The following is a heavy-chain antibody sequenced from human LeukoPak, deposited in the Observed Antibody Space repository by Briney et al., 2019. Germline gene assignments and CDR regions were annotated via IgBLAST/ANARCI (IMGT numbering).Heavy chain of an antibody. CDR1: GFTFSSYA. CDR3: ARERSEDYYDSSGYYHDY. Sequence: PGGSLRLSCAASGFTFSSYAMHWVRQAPGKGLEWVAVISYDGSNKYYADSVKGRFTISRDNSKNTLYLQMNSLRAEDTAAYYCARERSEDYYDSSGYYHDYWGQGTLVTVSS. CDR2: ISYDGSNK. J-gene: IGHJ4*02. D-gene: IGHD3-22*01. V-gene: IGHV3-30-3*01.